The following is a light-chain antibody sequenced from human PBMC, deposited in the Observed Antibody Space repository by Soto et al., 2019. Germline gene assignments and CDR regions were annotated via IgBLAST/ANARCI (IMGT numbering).Light chain of an antibody. CDR3: ATWDDSLSGYV. CDR1: SSNIGSNY. J-gene: IGLJ1*01. Sequence: QSVLTQPPSASGTPGQRVTISCSGRSSNIGSNYVYWYQQLPGTAPKLLIYYNNQRPSGVPDRFSGSKSGTSASLAISGLWSEDEADYYCATWDDSLSGYVFGTGTKLTVL. V-gene: IGLV1-47*02. CDR2: YNN.